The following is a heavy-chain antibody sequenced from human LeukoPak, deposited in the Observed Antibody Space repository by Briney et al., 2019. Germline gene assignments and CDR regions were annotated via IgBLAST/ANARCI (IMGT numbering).Heavy chain of an antibody. CDR2: SCGYNGKT. D-gene: IGHD6-13*01. Sequence: GASVKVSCKASGYTFTNYGISWVRQAPGQGLEWMGWSCGYNGKTNYAQKLQGRVTMTTDTSTSTAYMGLRSLRSDDTAVYYCARDTGIAVAGTGDFDYWGQGTLVTVSS. V-gene: IGHV1-18*01. CDR3: ARDTGIAVAGTGDFDY. J-gene: IGHJ4*02. CDR1: GYTFTNYG.